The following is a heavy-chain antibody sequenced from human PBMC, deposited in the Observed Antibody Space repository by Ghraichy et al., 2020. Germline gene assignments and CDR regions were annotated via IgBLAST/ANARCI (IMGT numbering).Heavy chain of an antibody. Sequence: ETLSLTCAASGFTFSSYWMSWVRQAPGKGLEWVANIKQDGSEKYYVDSVKGRFTISRDNAKNSLYLQMNSLRAEDTAVYYCARADSSSCFDYWGQGTLVTVSS. J-gene: IGHJ4*02. CDR3: ARADSSSCFDY. CDR2: IKQDGSEK. D-gene: IGHD6-13*01. CDR1: GFTFSSYW. V-gene: IGHV3-7*01.